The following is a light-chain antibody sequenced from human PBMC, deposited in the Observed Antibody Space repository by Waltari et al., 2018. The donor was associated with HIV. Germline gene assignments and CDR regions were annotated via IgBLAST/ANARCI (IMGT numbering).Light chain of an antibody. CDR1: DLNDNEY. V-gene: IGLV2-14*01. Sequence: QSALTQPASVSGSPGQSITISCDLNDNEYVSWYQPHPGKAPKVIIYEVTNRPSGLSNRFSGSQSGNTATLTISGLQPEDDADYFCTSYISGTSPVFGRGTRVTVL. CDR2: EVT. J-gene: IGLJ2*01. CDR3: TSYISGTSPV.